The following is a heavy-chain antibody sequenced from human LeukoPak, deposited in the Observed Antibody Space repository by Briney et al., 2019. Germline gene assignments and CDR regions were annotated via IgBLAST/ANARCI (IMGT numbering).Heavy chain of an antibody. CDR1: GSTFSSYA. D-gene: IGHD6-6*01. V-gene: IGHV3-23*01. Sequence: PAGSLRLSCAASGSTFSSYAMSWVRQAPGKGLEWVSAISGSGGSTYYADSVKGRFTISRDNSKNTLYLQMNSLRAEDTAVYYCAKRGRETYSSSSFDYWGQGTLVTVSS. CDR2: ISGSGGST. J-gene: IGHJ4*02. CDR3: AKRGRETYSSSSFDY.